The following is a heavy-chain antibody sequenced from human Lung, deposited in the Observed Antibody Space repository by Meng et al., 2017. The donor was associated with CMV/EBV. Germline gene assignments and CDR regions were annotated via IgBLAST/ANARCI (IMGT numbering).Heavy chain of an antibody. CDR1: GYSFATYG. J-gene: IGHJ4*02. D-gene: IGHD3-22*01. CDR3: AREVHYYESHGIDY. Sequence: ASGYSFATYGISWVRLVPGQGLEWVGWMSSHNGNTNYGEKFQGRVTRTMHTSTNAAHMDLRDLKSDDTAVYFCAREVHYYESHGIDYWGQGTLVTVSS. CDR2: MSSHNGNT. V-gene: IGHV1-18*01.